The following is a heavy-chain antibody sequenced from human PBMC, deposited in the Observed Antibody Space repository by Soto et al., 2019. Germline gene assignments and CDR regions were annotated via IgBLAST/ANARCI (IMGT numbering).Heavy chain of an antibody. CDR2: VFSSVSA. J-gene: IGHJ4*02. CDR1: GVSVRSYT. CDR3: ARDGMTTGDT. V-gene: IGHV4-4*07. D-gene: IGHD2-21*02. Sequence: QLQLQESGPGQVRPSETLSLTCIVSGVSVRSYTWSWVRQPANKGLEWIGRVFSSVSATYNPSLKSQVSISMDTPENRISLKLDSVTAADAGVYFCARDGMTTGDTWGPGTLVTVSS.